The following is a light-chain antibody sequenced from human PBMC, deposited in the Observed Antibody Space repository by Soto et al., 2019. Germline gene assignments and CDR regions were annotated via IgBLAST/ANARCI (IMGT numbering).Light chain of an antibody. CDR2: DVN. V-gene: IGLV2-14*01. CDR3: SSYKSISTLPNV. J-gene: IGLJ1*01. Sequence: QSALTQPASVSGSPGPSITISCTGTSSDVGGYNLVSWYQQYPDKAPKLMIFDVNTRPSGVSNRFSGSKSGNTASLTNSGLQAEDEADYYGSSYKSISTLPNVFGNGTKVTVL. CDR1: SSDVGGYNL.